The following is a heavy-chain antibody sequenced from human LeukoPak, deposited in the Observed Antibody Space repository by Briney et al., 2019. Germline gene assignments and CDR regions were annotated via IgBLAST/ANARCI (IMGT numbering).Heavy chain of an antibody. CDR3: ARGPHIAAAGTWWFDP. V-gene: IGHV1-46*01. D-gene: IGHD6-13*01. CDR1: GYTFSTYY. J-gene: IGHJ5*02. Sequence: ASVKVSCKASGYTFSTYYMHWVRQAPGQGLEWMGIINPTSGATNYAQRFQGRVTMTRDTSTSTVYMEVSGLRSEDTAVYYCARGPHIAAAGTWWFDPWGQGTLVTVSS. CDR2: INPTSGAT.